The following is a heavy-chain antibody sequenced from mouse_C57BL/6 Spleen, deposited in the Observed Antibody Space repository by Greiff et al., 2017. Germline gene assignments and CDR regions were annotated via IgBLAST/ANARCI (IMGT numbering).Heavy chain of an antibody. V-gene: IGHV1-69*01. CDR2: IDPSDSYT. CDR3: ARYWDVFDY. D-gene: IGHD4-1*01. J-gene: IGHJ2*01. Sequence: QVQLKQPGAELVMPGASVKLSCKASGYTFTSYWMHWVKQRPGQGLEWIGEIDPSDSYTNYNQKFKGKSTLTVDKSSSTAYMQLSSLTSEDSAVYYCARYWDVFDYWGQGTTLTVSS. CDR1: GYTFTSYW.